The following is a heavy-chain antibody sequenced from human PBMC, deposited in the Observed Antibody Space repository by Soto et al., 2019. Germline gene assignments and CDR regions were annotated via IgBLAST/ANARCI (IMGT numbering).Heavy chain of an antibody. CDR2: INWNSGSI. CDR3: VKDESINGYSGHVRH. J-gene: IGHJ1*01. CDR1: GFTFDDYA. D-gene: IGHD1-26*01. Sequence: EVQLVESGGGLVQPGRSLRLSCAASGFTFDDYAMHWVRQVPGKGLEWVSGINWNSGSIGYGDSVKGRFAISRDNAKNSLHLQMDSLSAEDTAFYYCVKDESINGYSGHVRHWGQGTLVTVSS. V-gene: IGHV3-9*01.